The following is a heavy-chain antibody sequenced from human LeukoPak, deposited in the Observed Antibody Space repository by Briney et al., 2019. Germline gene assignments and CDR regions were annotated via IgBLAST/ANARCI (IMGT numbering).Heavy chain of an antibody. D-gene: IGHD3-10*01. CDR3: AMNLRRYGAADY. J-gene: IGHJ4*02. CDR1: GFTFSSYE. CDR2: IGSSADVI. V-gene: IGHV3-48*03. Sequence: GGSLRLSCVASGFTFSSYELDWVRQVPSKGLEWVSHIGSSADVIYYADSVKGRFTISRDNAKNSLYLQMDNLTAEDTAVYYCAMNLRRYGAADYWGQGTLVTVSS.